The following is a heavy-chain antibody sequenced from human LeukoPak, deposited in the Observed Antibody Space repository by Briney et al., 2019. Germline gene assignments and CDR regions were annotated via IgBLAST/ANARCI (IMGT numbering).Heavy chain of an antibody. CDR1: GYTFTGYY. V-gene: IGHV1-2*02. CDR2: INPNSGGT. D-gene: IGHD3-3*01. CDR3: ARSSGLITIFGVVESWFDP. J-gene: IGHJ5*02. Sequence: ASVKVSCKASGYTFTGYYMHWVRQAPGQGLEWMGWINPNSGGTNYAQKFQGRVTMTRDTSISTAYMELSRLRSDDTAVCYCARSSGLITIFGVVESWFDPWGQGTLVTVSS.